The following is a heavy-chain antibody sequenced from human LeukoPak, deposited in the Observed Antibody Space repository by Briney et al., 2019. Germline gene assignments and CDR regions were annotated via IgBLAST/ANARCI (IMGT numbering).Heavy chain of an antibody. CDR1: GGSISSSHYY. CDR3: ARQISDYYYYYIDV. V-gene: IGHV4-39*01. Sequence: LETLSLTCTVSGGSISSSHYYWGWIRQPPGKGLEWIGTFYYSGTTYYNPSLESRVTISEDTSKNQFSLTLRSMTAADTAVYYCARQISDYYYYYIDVWGKGTTVTVSS. CDR2: FYYSGTT. D-gene: IGHD3-10*01. J-gene: IGHJ6*03.